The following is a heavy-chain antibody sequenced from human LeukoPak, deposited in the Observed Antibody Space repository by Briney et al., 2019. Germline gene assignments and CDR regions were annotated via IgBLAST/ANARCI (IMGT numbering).Heavy chain of an antibody. Sequence: QPGGSLRLSCAASGFTFSDYAMGWVRQAPGKGLEWVSVISGSGYTTYYADSVKGRFTISRDNSKNTLYLQMNSLRAEDTAVYYCAKDLEGPAVWGQGTLVTVSS. CDR3: AKDLEGPAV. CDR2: ISGSGYTT. CDR1: GFTFSDYA. J-gene: IGHJ4*02. V-gene: IGHV3-23*01.